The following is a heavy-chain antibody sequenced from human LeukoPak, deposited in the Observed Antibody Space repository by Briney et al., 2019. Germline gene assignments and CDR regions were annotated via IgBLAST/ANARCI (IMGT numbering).Heavy chain of an antibody. CDR2: ISSSGSTI. D-gene: IGHD5-24*01. J-gene: IGHJ5*02. V-gene: IGHV3-48*03. Sequence: GGSLRLSCAASGFTFSSYEMNWVRQAPGKGLEWVSYISSSGSTIYYADPVKGRFTISRDNAKNSLYLQMNSLRAEDTAVYYCARDNSVRDEAWWFNPWGQGTLVTVSS. CDR1: GFTFSSYE. CDR3: ARDNSVRDEAWWFNP.